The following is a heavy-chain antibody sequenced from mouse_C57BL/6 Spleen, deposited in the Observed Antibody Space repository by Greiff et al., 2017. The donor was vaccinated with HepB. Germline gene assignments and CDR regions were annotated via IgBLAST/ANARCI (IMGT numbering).Heavy chain of an antibody. V-gene: IGHV1-85*01. Sequence: VQLQESGPELVKPGASVKLSCKASGYTFTSYDINWVKQRPGQGLEWIGWIYPRDGSTKYNEKFKGKATLTVDTSSSTAYMELHSLTSEDSAVYFCARENYYGSFAYWGQGTLVTVSA. D-gene: IGHD1-2*01. J-gene: IGHJ3*01. CDR3: ARENYYGSFAY. CDR1: GYTFTSYD. CDR2: IYPRDGST.